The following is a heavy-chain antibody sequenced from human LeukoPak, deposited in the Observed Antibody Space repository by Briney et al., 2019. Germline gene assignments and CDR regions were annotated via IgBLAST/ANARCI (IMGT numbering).Heavy chain of an antibody. CDR2: MFFSGSP. Sequence: SETLSPTCTVSAGSTSSRSPCCGWIRQPLGKGLECTWTMFFSGSPYYNPSIKRRVDISVDTSENQCSLELNSVPAADTAVYYCAVAGVRYYDSSGLHAFDFGGRGTMVTVSS. V-gene: IGHV4-39*01. CDR3: AVAGVRYYDSSGLHAFDF. J-gene: IGHJ3*01. CDR1: AGSTSSRSPC. D-gene: IGHD3-22*01.